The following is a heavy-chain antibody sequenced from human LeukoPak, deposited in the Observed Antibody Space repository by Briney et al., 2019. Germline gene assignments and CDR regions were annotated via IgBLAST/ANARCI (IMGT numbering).Heavy chain of an antibody. J-gene: IGHJ4*02. D-gene: IGHD1-1*01. Sequence: GGSLRLSCAASGLTFSTYWMSWVRQAPGKGLEWVANMNRDGSDKYYVDSVKGRFTISRDNAKNSLYLQMNSLRAEDTGVYYCARGAGRGIDFWGLGTLVSVSS. CDR1: GLTFSTYW. V-gene: IGHV3-7*04. CDR2: MNRDGSDK. CDR3: ARGAGRGIDF.